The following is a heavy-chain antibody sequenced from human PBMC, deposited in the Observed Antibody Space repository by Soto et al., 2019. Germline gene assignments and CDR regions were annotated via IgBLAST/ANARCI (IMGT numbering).Heavy chain of an antibody. CDR2: IIPIFGTA. Sequence: QVQLVQSGAEVKKPGSSVKVSCKASGGTLSRYAISGVRQAPGQGLEWMGGIIPIFGTANYAQKFQGRVTITADESTSTAYMELSSLRSEDTAVYYCAGIRPQPSPIDYWGQGTLVTVSS. CDR1: GGTLSRYA. V-gene: IGHV1-69*01. J-gene: IGHJ4*02. CDR3: AGIRPQPSPIDY.